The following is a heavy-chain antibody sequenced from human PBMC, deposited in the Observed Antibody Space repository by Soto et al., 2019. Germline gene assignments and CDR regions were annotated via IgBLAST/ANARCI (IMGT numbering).Heavy chain of an antibody. CDR1: GFSLSTSGVG. J-gene: IGHJ5*02. CDR3: AHRPAYCDPGLRFDP. Sequence: QITLKESGPTLVKPTQTLTLTCTFSGFSLSTSGVGVGWIRQPPGKALEWLALIDWDDDKRYSPSLKSRLTIXXDXSXIQVVLSMTNMDPVDTGTYYCAHRPAYCDPGLRFDPWGQGTLVTVSS. CDR2: IDWDDDK. V-gene: IGHV2-5*02. D-gene: IGHD1-26*01.